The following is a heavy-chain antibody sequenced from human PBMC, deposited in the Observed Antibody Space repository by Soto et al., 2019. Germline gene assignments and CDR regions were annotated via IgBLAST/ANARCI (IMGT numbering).Heavy chain of an antibody. CDR1: SSPGAAGQY. J-gene: IGHJ5*01. Sequence: PSETLSLTCDVSSSPGAAGQYWGWIRQPPGKGLEWLGCSHESGPTYYRPSLKSRLAISVDLSKGQVSLSLTSVTAADTARYYCINSRGLSRADSWGRGIVVTVSS. V-gene: IGHV4-38-2*01. CDR2: SHESGPT. CDR3: INSRGLSRADS. D-gene: IGHD3-10*01.